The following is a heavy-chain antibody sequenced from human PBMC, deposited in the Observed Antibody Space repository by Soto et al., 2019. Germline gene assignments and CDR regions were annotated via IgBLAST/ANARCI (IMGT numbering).Heavy chain of an antibody. CDR2: INPSGGST. V-gene: IGHV1-46*03. Sequence: ASVKVSCKASGYTFTSYYMHWVRQAPGQGLEWMGIINPSGGSTSYAQKFQGRVTMTRDTSTSTVYMELSSLRSEDTAVYYCARDKVGGIAARQPGAFDIWGQGTMVTV. D-gene: IGHD6-6*01. J-gene: IGHJ3*02. CDR1: GYTFTSYY. CDR3: ARDKVGGIAARQPGAFDI.